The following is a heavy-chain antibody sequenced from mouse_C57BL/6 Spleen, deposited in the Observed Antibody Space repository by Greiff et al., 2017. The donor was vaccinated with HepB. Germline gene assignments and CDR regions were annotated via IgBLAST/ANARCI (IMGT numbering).Heavy chain of an antibody. CDR3: AILDYYGSSYPYFDV. V-gene: IGHV5-17*01. CDR1: GFTFSDYG. D-gene: IGHD1-1*01. CDR2: ISSGSSTN. J-gene: IGHJ1*03. Sequence: EVQGVESGGGLVKPGGSLKLSCAASGFTFSDYGMHWVRQAPEKGLEWVAYISSGSSTNYYADTVKGRFTISRDNAKNTLFLQMTSLRSEDTAMYYCAILDYYGSSYPYFDVWGTGTTVTVSS.